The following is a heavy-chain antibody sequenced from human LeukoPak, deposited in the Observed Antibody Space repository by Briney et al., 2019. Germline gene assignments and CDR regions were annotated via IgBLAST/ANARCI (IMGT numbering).Heavy chain of an antibody. CDR3: ATPGEYSSGWGFDY. Sequence: ASVKVSCKASGYSFVGYGITWVRQAPGQGLEWMGGIIPIFGTANYAQKFQGRVTITADESTSTAYMELSSLRSEDTAVYYCATPGEYSSGWGFDYWGQGTLVTVSS. D-gene: IGHD6-19*01. V-gene: IGHV1-69*13. CDR1: GYSFVGYG. CDR2: IIPIFGTA. J-gene: IGHJ4*02.